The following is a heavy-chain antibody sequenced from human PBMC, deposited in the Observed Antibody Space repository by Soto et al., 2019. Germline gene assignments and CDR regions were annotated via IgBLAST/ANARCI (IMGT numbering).Heavy chain of an antibody. D-gene: IGHD6-19*01. CDR2: IWYDGSNK. J-gene: IGHJ4*02. CDR1: GFTFSSYG. CDR3: ARDSHVGSGWQLTADY. Sequence: GGSLRLSCAASGFTFSSYGMHWVRQAPGKGLEWVAVIWYDGSNKYYAESVKGRFTISRDNSKNTLYLEMNSLRAEDTAVYYCARDSHVGSGWQLTADYWGQGTLVTVSS. V-gene: IGHV3-33*01.